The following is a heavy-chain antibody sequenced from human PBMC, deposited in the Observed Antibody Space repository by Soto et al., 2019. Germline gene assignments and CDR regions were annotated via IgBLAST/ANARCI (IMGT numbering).Heavy chain of an antibody. D-gene: IGHD2-15*01. CDR3: SQPAPGYCSVGSCPYGLDV. Sequence: GASVKVSCKASEGTFSSYAISWVRQAPGQGLDWMGGIIPIFGTANYAQKFQGRVTITADKSTSTAYMELSSLRFEDTAVFYCSQPAPGYCSVGSCPYGLDVWGQGTTVTVSS. CDR1: EGTFSSYA. V-gene: IGHV1-69*06. CDR2: IIPIFGTA. J-gene: IGHJ6*02.